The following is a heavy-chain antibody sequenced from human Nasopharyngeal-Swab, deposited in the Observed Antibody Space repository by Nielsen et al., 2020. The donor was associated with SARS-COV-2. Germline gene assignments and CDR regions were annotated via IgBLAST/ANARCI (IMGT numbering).Heavy chain of an antibody. CDR2: IRSKAYGGTT. CDR1: GLTFGDYA. CDR3: TRETPYSSGWYSFDY. Sequence: GGSLRLSCTASGLTFGDYAMSWFRQTPGKGLEGVGFIRSKAYGGTTEYAASVKGRFTISRDDSKSIAYLQMNSLKTEDTAVYYCTRETPYSSGWYSFDYWGQGTLVTVSS. J-gene: IGHJ4*02. D-gene: IGHD6-19*01. V-gene: IGHV3-49*03.